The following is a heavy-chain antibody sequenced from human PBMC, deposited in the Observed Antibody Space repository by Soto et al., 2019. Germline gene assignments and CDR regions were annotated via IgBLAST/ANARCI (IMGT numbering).Heavy chain of an antibody. J-gene: IGHJ6*02. D-gene: IGHD4-17*01. CDR1: GFTFSSYG. CDR2: ISYDGSNK. Sequence: QVQLVESGGGVVQPGRSLRLSCAASGFTFSSYGMHWVRQAPVKGLEWVAVISYDGSNKYYADSVKGRFTISRDNSKNTLYLQMNSLRAEDTAVYYCAKILQLGDYAYYYYGMDVWGQGTTVTVSS. CDR3: AKILQLGDYAYYYYGMDV. V-gene: IGHV3-30*18.